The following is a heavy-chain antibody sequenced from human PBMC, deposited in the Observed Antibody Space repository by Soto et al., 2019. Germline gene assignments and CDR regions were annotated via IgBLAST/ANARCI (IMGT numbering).Heavy chain of an antibody. CDR1: GFTLSSYA. D-gene: IGHD1-26*01. J-gene: IGHJ4*02. CDR2: ISYDGSNK. Sequence: GGSLRLSCAASGFTLSSYAMHWVRQAPGKGLEWVAVISYDGSNKYYADSVKGRFTISRDNSKNTLYLQMNSLRAEDTAVYYCARDPWGLPKLYFDYLGQGNLVTVSS. CDR3: ARDPWGLPKLYFDY. V-gene: IGHV3-30-3*01.